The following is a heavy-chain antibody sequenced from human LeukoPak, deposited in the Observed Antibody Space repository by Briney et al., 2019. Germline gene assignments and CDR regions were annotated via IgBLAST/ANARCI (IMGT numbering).Heavy chain of an antibody. CDR1: GGSISSSSYY. CDR3: ARAGPIHSSSWYGYYYYGMDV. Sequence: PSETLSLTCTVSGGSISSSSYYWGWIRQPPGKGLEWIGSIYYSGSTNYNPSLKSRVTISVDTSKNQFSLKLSSVTAADTAVYYCARAGPIHSSSWYGYYYYGMDVWGQGTTVTVSS. J-gene: IGHJ6*02. V-gene: IGHV4-39*07. D-gene: IGHD6-13*01. CDR2: IYYSGST.